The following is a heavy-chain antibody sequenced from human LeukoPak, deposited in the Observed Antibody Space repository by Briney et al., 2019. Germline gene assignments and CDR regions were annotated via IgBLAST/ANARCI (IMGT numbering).Heavy chain of an antibody. J-gene: IGHJ3*02. V-gene: IGHV3-33*01. CDR2: ILNDGSQE. D-gene: IGHD3-16*01. CDR3: ARDDALGDNALDI. Sequence: GGSLRLSCAASGFTFSSYGMHWVRQAPGKGLGWGAVILNDGSQEKYADSVKGRFTISRDNSKNTLFLQMNSLRAEDTAVYYCARDDALGDNALDIWGQGTMVTVSS. CDR1: GFTFSSYG.